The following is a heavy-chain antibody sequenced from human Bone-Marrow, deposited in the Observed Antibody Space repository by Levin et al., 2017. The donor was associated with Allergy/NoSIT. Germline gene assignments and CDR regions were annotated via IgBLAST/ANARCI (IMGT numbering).Heavy chain of an antibody. J-gene: IGHJ6*02. D-gene: IGHD2-8*01. V-gene: IGHV3-7*01. CDR2: INHNGREK. Sequence: GGSLRLSCEGSGFTFSSHWMNWVRQAPGKGLEWVANINHNGREKYYVDSVKGRFTISRDNAQNSLYLEMNSLRAGDTAVYYCARAGVSGRRGVFFCYGMDAWGQGTTVSVSS. CDR3: ARAGVSGRRGVFFCYGMDA. CDR1: GFTFSSHW.